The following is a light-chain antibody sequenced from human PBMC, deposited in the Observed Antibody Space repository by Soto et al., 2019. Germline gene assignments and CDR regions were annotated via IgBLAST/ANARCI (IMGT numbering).Light chain of an antibody. CDR3: QQFNSYLIT. V-gene: IGKV1-13*02. J-gene: IGKJ5*01. Sequence: ASQLTQSPSSLSASVGDRVTITCRASQGISSALAWYQQKPGKAPKLLIYDASSLESGVPSRFSGSVSETDFTLTISSLQPEDFATYYCQQFNSYLITFGQGTRLEIK. CDR1: QGISSA. CDR2: DAS.